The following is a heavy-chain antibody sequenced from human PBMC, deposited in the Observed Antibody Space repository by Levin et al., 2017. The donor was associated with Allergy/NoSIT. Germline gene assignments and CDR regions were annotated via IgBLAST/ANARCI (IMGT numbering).Heavy chain of an antibody. D-gene: IGHD2-15*01. CDR2: INPSGGST. CDR1: GYTFTSYY. J-gene: IGHJ3*02. V-gene: IGHV1-46*01. CDR3: ARDPQDYRGYCSGGSCYGGAFDI. Sequence: GESLKISCKASGYTFTSYYMHWVRQAPGQGLEWMGIINPSGGSTSYAQKFQGRVTMTRDTSTSTVYMELSSLRSEDTAVYYCARDPQDYRGYCSGGSCYGGAFDIWGQGTMVTVSS.